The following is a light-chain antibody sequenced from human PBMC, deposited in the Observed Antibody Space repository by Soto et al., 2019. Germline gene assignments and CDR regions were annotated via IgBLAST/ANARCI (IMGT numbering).Light chain of an antibody. Sequence: EIVLTQSPATLSLSPGATATLSCRASQSVSSNYLAWFQQKPGQAPRLLIYGASSRAAGIPDRFSGSGSGKDFTLTISGLLPEDFAVYYCHHSCRSPIYTFGPGTNGDFK. J-gene: IGKJ3*01. CDR1: QSVSSNY. V-gene: IGKV3-20*01. CDR2: GAS. CDR3: HHSCRSPIYT.